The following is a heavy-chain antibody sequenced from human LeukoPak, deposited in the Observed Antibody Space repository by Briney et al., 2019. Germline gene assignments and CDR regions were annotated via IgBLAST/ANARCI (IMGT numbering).Heavy chain of an antibody. D-gene: IGHD3-10*01. V-gene: IGHV3-30*02. J-gene: IGHJ6*03. CDR1: GFTFSNYW. CDR3: AKDHYYGSGSYYNDNYMDV. CDR2: IRYDGSNK. Sequence: GGSLRLSCAASGFTFSNYWMNWVRQAPGKGLEWVAFIRYDGSNKYDADSVKGRFTISRDNSKNTLYLQMNSLRVEDTAVYYCAKDHYYGSGSYYNDNYMDVWGKGTTVTISS.